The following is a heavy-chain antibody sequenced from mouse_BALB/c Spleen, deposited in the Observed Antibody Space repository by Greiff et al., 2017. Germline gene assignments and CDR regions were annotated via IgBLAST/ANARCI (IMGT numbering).Heavy chain of an antibody. V-gene: IGHV1S137*01. CDR1: GYTFTDYA. CDR2: ISTYYGDA. J-gene: IGHJ4*01. Sequence: QVQLQQSGAELVRPGVSVKISCKGSGYTFTDYAMHWVKQSHAKSLEWIGVISTYYGDASYNQKFKGKATMTVDKSSSTAYMELARLTSEDSAIYYCARSDSSGHAMDYWGQGTSVTVSS. D-gene: IGHD3-2*01. CDR3: ARSDSSGHAMDY.